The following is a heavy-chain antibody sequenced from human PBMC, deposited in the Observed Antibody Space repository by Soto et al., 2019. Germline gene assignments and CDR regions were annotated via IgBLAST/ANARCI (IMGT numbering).Heavy chain of an antibody. Sequence: QVELVESGGGVVQSGGSLRLSCAAPGFSFSIHALHWIRQAPGEGLEWVAVMSPNGKNQYYADSVKGRFTISRDTSKSTLSLQMTSLRPEDTAVYYCASGAAFYYATSRYWGQGTLVTVSS. D-gene: IGHD3-10*01. CDR3: ASGAAFYYATSRY. J-gene: IGHJ4*02. V-gene: IGHV3-30*04. CDR2: MSPNGKNQ. CDR1: GFSFSIHA.